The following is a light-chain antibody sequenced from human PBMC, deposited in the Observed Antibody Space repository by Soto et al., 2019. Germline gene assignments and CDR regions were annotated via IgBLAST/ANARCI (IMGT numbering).Light chain of an antibody. V-gene: IGKV3-20*01. CDR2: GAS. CDR1: QSVRSSY. Sequence: EIVLTQSPGTLSLSPGERATLSCRASQSVRSSYLVWYQHRAGQAPRLLIYGASNRATGIPDRFSGSGSGTDFTLTSNRLEPEDFAVYYCQNNDKSLWTFGQGTKVQFK. J-gene: IGKJ1*01. CDR3: QNNDKSLWT.